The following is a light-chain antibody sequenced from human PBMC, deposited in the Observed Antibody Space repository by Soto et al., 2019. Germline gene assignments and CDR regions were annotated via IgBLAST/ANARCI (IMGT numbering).Light chain of an antibody. CDR1: QSVSSD. Sequence: EIVMTQSPATLSVSPVEGATLSCRASQSVSSDLAWYQQKPGQAPRLLIYGASTRATGVSARFSGSGSGTEFTLTISSMRSEDFAVYYCQQFNNWPRTFGQGTKVDIK. CDR2: GAS. V-gene: IGKV3-15*01. J-gene: IGKJ1*01. CDR3: QQFNNWPRT.